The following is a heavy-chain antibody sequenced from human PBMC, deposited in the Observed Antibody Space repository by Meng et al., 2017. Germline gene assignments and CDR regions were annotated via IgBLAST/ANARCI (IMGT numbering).Heavy chain of an antibody. D-gene: IGHD6-25*01. Sequence: QVHLVASGAEVNKPGAPVKVSCKPSGYNFPDYYIHWVRRAPGQGLERMGRINPKSGDTHYAQKFQARVTMTGDTSISTAYMELSGLRSDDTAMYYCARDEDISAAGKLFGDYWGQGTLVTVSS. V-gene: IGHV1-2*06. CDR3: ARDEDISAAGKLFGDY. CDR1: GYNFPDYY. CDR2: INPKSGDT. J-gene: IGHJ4*02.